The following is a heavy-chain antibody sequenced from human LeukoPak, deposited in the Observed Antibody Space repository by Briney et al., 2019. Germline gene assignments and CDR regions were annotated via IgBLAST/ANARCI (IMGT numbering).Heavy chain of an antibody. CDR2: INHSGST. V-gene: IGHV4-34*01. D-gene: IGHD1-26*01. J-gene: IGHJ4*02. CDR1: GGSFSGYY. Sequence: SETLSLTCAVYGGSFSGYYWSWTRQPPGKGLEWIGEINHSGSTNYNPSLKSRVTISVDTSKNQFSLKLSSVTAADTAVYYCARSSRYSGSSFDYWGQGTLVTVSS. CDR3: ARSSRYSGSSFDY.